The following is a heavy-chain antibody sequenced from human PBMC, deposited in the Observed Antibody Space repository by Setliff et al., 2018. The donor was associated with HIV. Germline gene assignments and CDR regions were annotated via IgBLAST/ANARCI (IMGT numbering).Heavy chain of an antibody. CDR1: GFSFSIYE. CDR2: ISTTGDTV. Sequence: GSLRLSCAASGFSFSIYEMIWVRQAPGMGPEWLAYISTTGDTVSYADSVRGRFTISRDNAKNSLHLQMDSLRAEDTAVYYCARDNYYGSGVHYFDSWGQGTLVTVSS. V-gene: IGHV3-48*03. CDR3: ARDNYYGSGVHYFDS. D-gene: IGHD3-10*01. J-gene: IGHJ4*02.